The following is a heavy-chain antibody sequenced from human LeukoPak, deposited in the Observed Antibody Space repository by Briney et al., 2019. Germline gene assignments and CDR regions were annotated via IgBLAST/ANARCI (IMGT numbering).Heavy chain of an antibody. J-gene: IGHJ4*02. V-gene: IGHV4-34*01. CDR2: INHSGST. CDR3: ARGRLRDKPYYYDSSGYQYYFDY. D-gene: IGHD3-22*01. CDR1: GGSFSGYY. Sequence: SETLSLTCAVYGGSFSGYYWSWIRQPPGKGLEWIGEINHSGSTNYNPSLKSRVSISVDTSKNQFSLKLSSVTAADTAVYYCARGRLRDKPYYYDSSGYQYYFDYWGQGTLVTVSS.